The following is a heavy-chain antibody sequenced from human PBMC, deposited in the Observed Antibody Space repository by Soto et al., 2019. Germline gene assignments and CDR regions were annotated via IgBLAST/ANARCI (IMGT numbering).Heavy chain of an antibody. CDR3: ARDAPGVAPY. J-gene: IGHJ4*02. CDR1: GGSINSGDSY. Sequence: QVQLQESGPGLVRPSQTLSLTCTVSGGSINSGDSYWNWIRQHPEKGLEWIGYINYRGSTFYNPSLKSRIIISVDTSKNQFSLKLSSVTAADTAVYYCARDAPGVAPYWGQGTLVTASS. CDR2: INYRGST. V-gene: IGHV4-31*03. D-gene: IGHD2-15*01.